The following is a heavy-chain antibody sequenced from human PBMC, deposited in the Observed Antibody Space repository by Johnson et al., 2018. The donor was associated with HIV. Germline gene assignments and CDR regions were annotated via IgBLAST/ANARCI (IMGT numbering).Heavy chain of an antibody. V-gene: IGHV3-30-3*01. J-gene: IGHJ3*01. CDR2: ISYDGSNK. CDR1: GFTFSSYA. D-gene: IGHD2-15*01. Sequence: QMLLVESGGGVVQPGKSLKVSCAASGFTFSSYAMHWVRQAPGKGLEWVAVISYDGSNKYYADSVKGRFTISRDNSKNTLYLQMHSLRAEDTAVYYSATLGYTSGWIVTEDAFDVGGHGTLVTVSS. CDR3: ATLGYTSGWIVTEDAFDV.